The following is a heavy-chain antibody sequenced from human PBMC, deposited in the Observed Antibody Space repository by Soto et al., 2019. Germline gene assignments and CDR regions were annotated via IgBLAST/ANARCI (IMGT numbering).Heavy chain of an antibody. D-gene: IGHD3-22*01. J-gene: IGHJ4*02. CDR2: INAGNGNT. CDR1: GYTFTSYA. CDR3: ARRYDSSGYYYVALGF. V-gene: IGHV1-3*01. Sequence: AASVKVSCKASGYTFTSYAMHWVRQAPGQRLEWMGWINAGNGNTKYSQTFQGRVTITRDTSASTAYMELSSLRSEGTAVYYCARRYDSSGYYYVALGFWGQGTLVTVS.